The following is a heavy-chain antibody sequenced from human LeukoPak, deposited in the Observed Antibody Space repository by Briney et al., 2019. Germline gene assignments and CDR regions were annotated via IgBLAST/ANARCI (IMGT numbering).Heavy chain of an antibody. CDR1: GDSISTYY. Sequence: PSETLSLTCSFSGDSISTYYWSWIRQSPGKGLEWIGHIYSSGNTDYNSSLKSRVTISVDTSKSQFSLRLSSVTAADTAVYYCARLRWQLVGPYFDYWGQGILVTVSS. D-gene: IGHD1-26*01. CDR3: ARLRWQLVGPYFDY. J-gene: IGHJ4*02. CDR2: IYSSGNT. V-gene: IGHV4-59*01.